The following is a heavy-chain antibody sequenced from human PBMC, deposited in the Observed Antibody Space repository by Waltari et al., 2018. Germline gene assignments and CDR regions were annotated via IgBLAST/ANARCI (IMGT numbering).Heavy chain of an antibody. CDR3: ASIAAAGTNDY. CDR1: GFTVSNHY. Sequence: EVQLLESGGGLIQPGGSLRLSCAASGFTVSNHYMSGVRQAPGKGLEWVSVIDSGVSTYYADSVKGRFTISRDNSKNTLYLQMNSLRAEDTAVYYCASIAAAGTNDYWGQGTLVTVSS. V-gene: IGHV3-53*01. D-gene: IGHD6-13*01. CDR2: IDSGVST. J-gene: IGHJ4*02.